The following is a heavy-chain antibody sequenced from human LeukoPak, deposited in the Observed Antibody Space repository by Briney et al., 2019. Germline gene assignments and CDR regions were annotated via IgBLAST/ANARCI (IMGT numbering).Heavy chain of an antibody. J-gene: IGHJ2*01. Sequence: GGSLRVSCAASGFTFSSYAMTWVRQAPGKGLEWVSAISGSGYSTYYADSVKGRFTISRDNSKNTLYLQMNSLRAEDTAVYYCAKDAGYGSGSYEYWYFDLWGRGTLVTVSS. D-gene: IGHD3-10*01. V-gene: IGHV3-23*01. CDR2: ISGSGYST. CDR1: GFTFSSYA. CDR3: AKDAGYGSGSYEYWYFDL.